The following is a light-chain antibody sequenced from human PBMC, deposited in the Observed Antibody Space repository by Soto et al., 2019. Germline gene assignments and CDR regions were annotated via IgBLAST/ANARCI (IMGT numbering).Light chain of an antibody. CDR2: GVS. CDR3: CSFAGNYWL. Sequence: QPVLTQPRSVSGSPGQSVTISCTGTSSDVGYYPYVSWYQQHPGKAPKLIIYGVSNRPSGVPDRFSGSKSGNTASLTISGLQPEDEAEYHCCSFAGNYWLFGGGTKVTVL. V-gene: IGLV2-11*01. J-gene: IGLJ3*02. CDR1: SSDVGYYPY.